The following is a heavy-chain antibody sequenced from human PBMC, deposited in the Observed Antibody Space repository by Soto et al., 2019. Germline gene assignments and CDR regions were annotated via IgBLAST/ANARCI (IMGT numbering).Heavy chain of an antibody. Sequence: QVQLVQSGGEVKKPGASVKVSCKTSGYTFNSYGMSWVRQAPGQGLEWMGWISVYNGNTIYAEKFQGRVTLTTDTSTSTAYMELRSLRYDATAVYYCARAWRGWVQGGGDSWGQGTLVTVSS. CDR2: ISVYNGNT. CDR3: ARAWRGWVQGGGDS. V-gene: IGHV1-18*01. J-gene: IGHJ4*02. D-gene: IGHD3-3*01. CDR1: GYTFNSYG.